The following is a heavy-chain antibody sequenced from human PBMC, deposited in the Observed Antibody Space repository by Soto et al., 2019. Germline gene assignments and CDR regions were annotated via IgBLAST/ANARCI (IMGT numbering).Heavy chain of an antibody. D-gene: IGHD1-1*01. CDR2: ISGSGGSI. CDR3: VKGYWKGDV. Sequence: EVQLLESGGGLVQPGGSLRLSCAASGFTFSTYAMNWVRQAPGNGLEWVSAISGSGGSIHYADSVKGRFTISRGNSKNTLHLQMNSLRDEDTAVYHCVKGYWKGDVWGQGTTVTVSS. V-gene: IGHV3-23*01. J-gene: IGHJ6*02. CDR1: GFTFSTYA.